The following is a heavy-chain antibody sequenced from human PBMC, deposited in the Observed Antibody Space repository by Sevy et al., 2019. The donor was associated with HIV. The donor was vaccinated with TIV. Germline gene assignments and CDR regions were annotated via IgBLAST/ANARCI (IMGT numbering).Heavy chain of an antibody. Sequence: GGSLRLSCAASGFTFNIFSINWVRQAPGKGLEWVSYISSSTIYYADSLKGRFTISRDNAKNSLSLQMNSLRAEDTTVYYCAREGGYTDPGMDVWGQGTTVTVSS. J-gene: IGHJ6*02. D-gene: IGHD5-12*01. V-gene: IGHV3-48*01. CDR3: AREGGYTDPGMDV. CDR1: GFTFNIFS. CDR2: ISSSTI.